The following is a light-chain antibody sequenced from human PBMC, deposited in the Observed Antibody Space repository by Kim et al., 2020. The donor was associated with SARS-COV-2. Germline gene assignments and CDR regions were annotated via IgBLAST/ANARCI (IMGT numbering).Light chain of an antibody. J-gene: IGKJ2*01. V-gene: IGKV1-5*03. CDR3: HQYNGYPLT. Sequence: DIQMTQSPSTLSASVGDRVTITCRASQSLSSWLVWYQQKPGKAPKLLIYKASSLESGVPSRFSGSGSGTEFTLTISRLQPDDFATYYCHQYNGYPLTFGQGTKLEL. CDR1: QSLSSW. CDR2: KAS.